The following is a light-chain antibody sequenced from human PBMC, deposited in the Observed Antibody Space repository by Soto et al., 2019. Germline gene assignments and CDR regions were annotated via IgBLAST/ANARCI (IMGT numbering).Light chain of an antibody. J-gene: IGKJ2*01. Sequence: DIVMTQSPDSLAVSLGERATINCKSSQSVLYSSNNKNYLAWYQQKPGQPPKLLIYWASTRESGVPDRFSGSGSGTEFTLTISSLQAEDVAVYYCQQYYSTPHTSGQGTKLEIK. CDR2: WAS. CDR3: QQYYSTPHT. V-gene: IGKV4-1*01. CDR1: QSVLYSSNNKNY.